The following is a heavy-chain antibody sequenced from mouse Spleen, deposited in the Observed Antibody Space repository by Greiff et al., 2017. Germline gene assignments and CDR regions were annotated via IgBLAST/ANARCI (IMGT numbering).Heavy chain of an antibody. CDR2: IDPETGGT. CDR1: GYTFTDYE. CDR3: TSLYYDGSQYYFDY. Sequence: VQLQQSGAELVRPGASVTLSCKASGYTFTDYEMHWVKQTPVHGLEWIGAIDPETGGTAYNQKFKGKAILTADKSSSTAYMELRSLTSEDSAVYYCTSLYYDGSQYYFDYWGQGTTLTVSS. J-gene: IGHJ2*01. V-gene: IGHV1-15*01. D-gene: IGHD1-1*01.